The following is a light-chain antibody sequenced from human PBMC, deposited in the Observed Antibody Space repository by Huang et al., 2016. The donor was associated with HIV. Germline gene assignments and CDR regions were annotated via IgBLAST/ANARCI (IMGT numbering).Light chain of an antibody. CDR1: QNVRNN. J-gene: IGKJ4*01. CDR3: QQYDKWPPGLT. V-gene: IGKV3D-15*01. Sequence: EIKMTQSPATLSVSPGGRVTLSFRASQNVRNNLAWSQQTTGQAPKLRIYDTSTWTSGMRARFSCSGSGTEFTRTVSGLKSEDFAIYYCQQYDKWPPGLTFGRGTKVEIK. CDR2: DTS.